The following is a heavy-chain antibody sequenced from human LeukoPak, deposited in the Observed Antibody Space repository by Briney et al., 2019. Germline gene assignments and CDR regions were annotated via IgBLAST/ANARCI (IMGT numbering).Heavy chain of an antibody. CDR3: ARAGYSSGWSFDY. J-gene: IGHJ4*02. D-gene: IGHD6-19*01. Sequence: SETLSLTCAVYGGSFSGYYWSWIRRPPGKGLEWIGEINHSGSTNYNPSLKSRVTISVDTSKNQFSLKLSSVTAADTAVYYCARAGYSSGWSFDYWGQGTLVTVSS. CDR1: GGSFSGYY. V-gene: IGHV4-34*01. CDR2: INHSGST.